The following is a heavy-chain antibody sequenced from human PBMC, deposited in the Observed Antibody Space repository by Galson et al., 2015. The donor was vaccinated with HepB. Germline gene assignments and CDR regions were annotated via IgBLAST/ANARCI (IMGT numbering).Heavy chain of an antibody. J-gene: IGHJ4*02. CDR3: ARENDYGDENFDY. D-gene: IGHD4-17*01. Sequence: SLRLSCAASGFTFTSYSMNWVRQAPGKGLEWVSYISSSSNYIYYADSVKGRFTISRDNAEKSLYLQMNSLRAEDTAVYYCARENDYGDENFDYWGQGTLVTVSS. CDR2: ISSSSNYI. V-gene: IGHV3-21*01. CDR1: GFTFTSYS.